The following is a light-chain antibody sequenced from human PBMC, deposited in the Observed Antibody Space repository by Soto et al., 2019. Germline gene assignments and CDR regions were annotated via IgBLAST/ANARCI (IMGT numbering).Light chain of an antibody. CDR3: SSYTNINRRACV. CDR1: SGDIGSYNR. Sequence: QSVLTQPASVSGSPGQSITISCTGTSGDIGSYNRVSWYQQHPGKAPKLIIYEVTDRPSGVSNRFSGSKSGNTASLTISGLQAEDEAEYCCSSYTNINRRACVFGTGTKLTVL. J-gene: IGLJ1*01. CDR2: EVT. V-gene: IGLV2-14*01.